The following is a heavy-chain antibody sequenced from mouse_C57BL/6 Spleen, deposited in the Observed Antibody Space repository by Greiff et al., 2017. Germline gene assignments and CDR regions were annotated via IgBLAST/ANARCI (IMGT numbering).Heavy chain of an antibody. V-gene: IGHV1-15*01. Sequence: QVQLQQSGAELVRPGASVTLSCKASGYTFTDYEMHWVKQTPVHGLEWIGAIDPETGGTAYNQKFKGKAILTADKSSSTAYMELRSLTSEDSAVYYCARPYYYGSRSWYFDVWGTGTTVTVSS. CDR1: GYTFTDYE. D-gene: IGHD1-1*01. J-gene: IGHJ1*03. CDR3: ARPYYYGSRSWYFDV. CDR2: IDPETGGT.